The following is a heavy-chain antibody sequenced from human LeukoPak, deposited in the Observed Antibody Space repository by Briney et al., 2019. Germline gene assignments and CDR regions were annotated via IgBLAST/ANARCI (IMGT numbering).Heavy chain of an antibody. J-gene: IGHJ4*02. V-gene: IGHV1-8*01. D-gene: IGHD3-9*01. CDR1: GYTFTSYD. CDR3: ARGVRYFDWLSSPYFDY. Sequence: ASVKVSCKASGYTFTSYDINWVRQAPGQGLEWMGWMKHNSGNTVYAQEFQGRVTMTRNTSISTAYMELSSLRSEDTAVYSCARGVRYFDWLSSPYFDYWGQGTLVTVSS. CDR2: MKHNSGNT.